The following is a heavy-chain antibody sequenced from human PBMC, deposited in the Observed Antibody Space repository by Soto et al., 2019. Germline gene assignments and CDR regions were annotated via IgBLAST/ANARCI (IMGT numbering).Heavy chain of an antibody. J-gene: IGHJ4*01. CDR2: VSSDGNIQ. D-gene: IGHD6-19*01. CDR1: GFTFSSYR. CDR3: AKEVAVAGDFDY. Sequence: XGSLRLSCVASGFTFSSYRIHWVRKAPGKGLEWVAVVSSDGNIQYYADSVKGRFTISRDNSKNTLYLTMDSLRPEDTAIYYRAKEVAVAGDFDYWGQGTLVTVSS. V-gene: IGHV3-30*18.